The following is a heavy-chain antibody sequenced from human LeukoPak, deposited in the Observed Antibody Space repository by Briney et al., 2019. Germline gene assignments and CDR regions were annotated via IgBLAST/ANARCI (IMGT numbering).Heavy chain of an antibody. D-gene: IGHD5-24*01. CDR1: GGSISSSSYY. Sequence: SETLSLTCTVSGGSISSSSYYWGWIRQPPGKGLEWIGSIYYSGSTYYNPSLKSRVTISVDTSKNQFSLKLSSVTAADTAVYYCARDQGDGYKTFDYWGQGTLVTVSS. V-gene: IGHV4-39*02. CDR3: ARDQGDGYKTFDY. CDR2: IYYSGST. J-gene: IGHJ4*02.